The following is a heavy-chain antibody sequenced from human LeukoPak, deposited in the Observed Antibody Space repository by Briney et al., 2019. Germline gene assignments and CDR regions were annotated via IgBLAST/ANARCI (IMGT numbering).Heavy chain of an antibody. CDR1: GFTFSSYS. CDR3: AGGRWVFGGNTWFDP. D-gene: IGHD4-23*01. J-gene: IGHJ5*02. CDR2: ISHDGSNK. Sequence: GRSLRLSCAASGFTFSSYSMHWVRQAPGKGLEWVAVISHDGSNKYYPAPAKGRFTISRDNSKNTLYLQMSSLRAEDTAVYYCAGGRWVFGGNTWFDPWGQGTLVTVSS. V-gene: IGHV3-30*15.